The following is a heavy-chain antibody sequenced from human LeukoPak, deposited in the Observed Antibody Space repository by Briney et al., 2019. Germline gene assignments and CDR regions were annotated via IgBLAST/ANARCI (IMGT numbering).Heavy chain of an antibody. J-gene: IGHJ6*03. D-gene: IGHD2-2*01. V-gene: IGHV1-69*05. CDR3: ARGKGYCSSTSCPVRGDYYYYYMDV. CDR2: IIPIFGTA. CDR1: GGTFSSYA. Sequence: SVKVSCKASGGTFSSYAISWVRQAPGQGLEWMGGIIPIFGTANYAQKFQGRVTITTDESTSTAYMELSSLRSEDTAVYYCARGKGYCSSTSCPVRGDYYYYYMDVWGKGTTVTVSS.